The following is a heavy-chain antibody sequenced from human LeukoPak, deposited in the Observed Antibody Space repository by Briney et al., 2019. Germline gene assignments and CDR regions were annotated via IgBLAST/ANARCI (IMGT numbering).Heavy chain of an antibody. CDR3: AGETGIIAPGAFDI. D-gene: IGHD1-1*01. Sequence: SGGSLRLSCAASGLTVSNNYMTWVRQAPGKGLDWVSVIYSGGNTYYADSVKGRFTISRDNSKNTLYLQMNSLRAEDTAVYYCAGETGIIAPGAFDIWGQGTMVTVSS. J-gene: IGHJ3*02. CDR2: IYSGGNT. V-gene: IGHV3-53*01. CDR1: GLTVSNNY.